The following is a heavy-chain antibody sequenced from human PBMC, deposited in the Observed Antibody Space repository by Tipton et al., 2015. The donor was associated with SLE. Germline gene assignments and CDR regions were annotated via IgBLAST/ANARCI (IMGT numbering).Heavy chain of an antibody. CDR3: AREDYGDFDY. Sequence: SLRLSCAASGFTFSSYSMNWVRQAPGKGLEWVSSISSSSSYIYYADSVKGRFTISRDNAKNSLYLQMISLRAENTAVYYRAREDYGDFDYWGQGTLVTVSS. J-gene: IGHJ4*02. V-gene: IGHV3-21*01. D-gene: IGHD4/OR15-4a*01. CDR2: ISSSSSYI. CDR1: GFTFSSYS.